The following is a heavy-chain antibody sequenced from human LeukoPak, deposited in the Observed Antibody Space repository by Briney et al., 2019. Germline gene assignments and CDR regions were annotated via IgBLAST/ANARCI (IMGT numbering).Heavy chain of an antibody. V-gene: IGHV1-69*04. CDR2: IIPILGIA. D-gene: IGHD3-22*01. CDR3: DRGEETYYYDSRGLERDYFDY. Sequence: SVKVSCKASGGTFSSYAISWVRQAPGQGLEWMGRIIPILGIANYAQKFQGGVPITADKSKSTAYMELRSLRAEDTAVYYCDRGEETYYYDSRGLERDYFDYWGQGTLVTVYS. CDR1: GGTFSSYA. J-gene: IGHJ4*02.